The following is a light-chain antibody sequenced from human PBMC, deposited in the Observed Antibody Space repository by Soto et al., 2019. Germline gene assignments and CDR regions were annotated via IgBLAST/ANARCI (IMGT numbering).Light chain of an antibody. J-gene: IGKJ1*01. V-gene: IGKV1-5*03. CDR3: QQYHIYSGT. Sequence: DIQMTQSPPPLSASVGDRVTITCRASQTIDSWLAWYQQRPGKPPNLLIYKASTLASGVPSRFSGSGSGTEFTLTINSLQPDDFATYYCQQYHIYSGTFGQGTKVDIK. CDR2: KAS. CDR1: QTIDSW.